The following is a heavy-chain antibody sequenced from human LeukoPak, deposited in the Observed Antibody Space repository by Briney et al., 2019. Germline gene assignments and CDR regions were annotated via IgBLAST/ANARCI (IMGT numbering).Heavy chain of an antibody. D-gene: IGHD4-17*01. J-gene: IGHJ3*02. Sequence: IPSGTLSLTCTVSGGSMTHYFWNWIRQPPGKGLEWIGYISYIGSTNYNPSLKSRVTISVDTSKNQFSLKLSSVTAADTAVYYCARDPTTVTKGLDIWGQGTMVTVSS. CDR3: ARDPTTVTKGLDI. CDR1: GGSMTHYF. CDR2: ISYIGST. V-gene: IGHV4-59*01.